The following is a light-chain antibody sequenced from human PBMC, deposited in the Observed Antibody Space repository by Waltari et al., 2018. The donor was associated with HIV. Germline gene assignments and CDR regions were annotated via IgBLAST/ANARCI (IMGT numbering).Light chain of an antibody. Sequence: QSVLTQPPSASGTPGQRVTISCSGSTSNIGSYYVYWYQQLPGTAPKLLIYRNKRRPSGVPALFSGSKSGTSASLAISGLRSEDEADYYCAAWDDSLSVVFGGGTKLTVL. CDR1: TSNIGSYY. J-gene: IGLJ2*01. CDR3: AAWDDSLSVV. V-gene: IGLV1-47*01. CDR2: RNK.